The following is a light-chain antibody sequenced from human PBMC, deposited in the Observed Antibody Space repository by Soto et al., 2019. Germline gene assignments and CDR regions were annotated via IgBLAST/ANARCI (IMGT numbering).Light chain of an antibody. V-gene: IGLV1-40*01. CDR1: SSNIGAGYD. CDR3: QSYDNSLSGYV. CDR2: DNT. J-gene: IGLJ1*01. Sequence: QSALTQPPSVSGAPGQRGTISCTGSSSNIGAGYDVHWYQQLPGAAPKLLIYDNTNRPSGVPDRFSGSKSGTSASLAITGLQSEDEADYYCQSYDNSLSGYVFGTGTKLTVL.